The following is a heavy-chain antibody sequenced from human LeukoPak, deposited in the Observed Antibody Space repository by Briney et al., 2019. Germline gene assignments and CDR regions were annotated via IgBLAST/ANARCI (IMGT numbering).Heavy chain of an antibody. CDR2: ISGSGGST. J-gene: IGHJ4*02. Sequence: GGSLRLSCAASGFTFSTYAMSWVRQAPEKGLEWVSAISGSGGSTYYADSVKGRFTISRDNSKNTLYLQMNSLRAEDTAVYYCAKQVVVYAKYWGNFDYWGQGTLVTVSS. V-gene: IGHV3-23*01. CDR1: GFTFSTYA. D-gene: IGHD2-8*02. CDR3: AKQVVVYAKYWGNFDY.